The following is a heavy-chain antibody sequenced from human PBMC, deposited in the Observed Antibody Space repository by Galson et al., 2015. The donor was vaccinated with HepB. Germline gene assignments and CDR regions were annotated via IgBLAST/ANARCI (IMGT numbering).Heavy chain of an antibody. CDR1: GGSIISKN. D-gene: IGHD3-10*01. V-gene: IGHV4-34*01. CDR3: ARGLFYSYASRSRQPGNEYLQH. Sequence: ETLSLTCDVSGGSIISKNWSWIRQPPGKGLEWIGEINHSGSTNYNPSLKSRLTMSVDTSKNQFSLKLSSVTAADTAVYYCARGLFYSYASRSRQPGNEYLQHWGQGTLVTVSS. J-gene: IGHJ1*01. CDR2: INHSGST.